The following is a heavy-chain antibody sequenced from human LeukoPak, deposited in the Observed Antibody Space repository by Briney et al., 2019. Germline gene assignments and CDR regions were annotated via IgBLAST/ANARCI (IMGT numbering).Heavy chain of an antibody. D-gene: IGHD3-22*01. J-gene: IGHJ4*02. CDR1: GFTFSSYW. Sequence: GGSLRLSCAASGFTFSSYWMSWVRQVPGKGLEWVANIKQDGSEKYYVDSVKGRFTISRDNSKNTLSLQMNSLRAEDTAIYYCTRSGYRHPYHFDSWGQGTLVTVSS. V-gene: IGHV3-7*03. CDR2: IKQDGSEK. CDR3: TRSGYRHPYHFDS.